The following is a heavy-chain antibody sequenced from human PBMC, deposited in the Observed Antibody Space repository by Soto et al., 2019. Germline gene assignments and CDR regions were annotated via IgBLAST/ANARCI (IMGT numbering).Heavy chain of an antibody. CDR3: VRIRRGDGYTFGY. J-gene: IGHJ4*02. CDR1: GFSLSNYW. Sequence: EVQLVESGGVSVQPGGSLRLSCAASGFSLSNYWMHWVRQAPGKGLVWVSRINIDGSTTTYADSVKGRFTISRDNAKNTLYLQMNSLRDVHTAVYYCVRIRRGDGYTFGYWGQGTLVTVSS. CDR2: INIDGSTT. D-gene: IGHD5-12*01. V-gene: IGHV3-74*01.